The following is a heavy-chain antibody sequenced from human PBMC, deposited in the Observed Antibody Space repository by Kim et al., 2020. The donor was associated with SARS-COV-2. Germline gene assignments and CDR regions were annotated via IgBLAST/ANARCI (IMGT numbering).Heavy chain of an antibody. CDR2: ISVSGDRT. D-gene: IGHD3-10*01. CDR1: GFTFSNYD. J-gene: IGHJ6*02. CDR3: AKYPQRDYGSGTYLSYHYCMDV. V-gene: IGHV3-23*01. Sequence: GGSLRLSCAASGFTFSNYDMTWVRQAPRKGLEWVSAISVSGDRTFYADSVKGRFTISRDNLKNTLYLQMDSLRAEDTAIYYCAKYPQRDYGSGTYLSYHYCMDVWGQGPTVTVPS.